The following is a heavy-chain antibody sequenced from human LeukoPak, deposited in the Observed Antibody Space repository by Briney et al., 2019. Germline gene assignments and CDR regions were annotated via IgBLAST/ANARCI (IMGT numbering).Heavy chain of an antibody. CDR2: IYYSGST. CDR1: GGSISSYY. D-gene: IGHD2-21*02. V-gene: IGHV4-59*01. Sequence: SENLSLTCTVSGGSISSYYWSWIRQPPGKGLEWIGYIYYSGSTNYNPSLKSRVTISVDTSKNQFSLKLSSVTAADTAVYYCARSYCGGDCYSWAHYYYYYGMDVWGQGTTVTVSS. J-gene: IGHJ6*02. CDR3: ARSYCGGDCYSWAHYYYYYGMDV.